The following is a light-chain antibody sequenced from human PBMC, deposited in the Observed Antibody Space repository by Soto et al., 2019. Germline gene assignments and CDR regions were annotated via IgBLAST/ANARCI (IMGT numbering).Light chain of an antibody. Sequence: QSAPTQPASVSGSPGQSVTISCTGTSSDIGGYRYVSWYQQRPGKAPKLMIHDVTNRPSGVSDRFSGSKSGNTASLTISGLQAEDEADYYCTSYTSDSSVIFGGGTKLTVL. CDR1: SSDIGGYRY. V-gene: IGLV2-14*03. CDR2: DVT. CDR3: TSYTSDSSVI. J-gene: IGLJ2*01.